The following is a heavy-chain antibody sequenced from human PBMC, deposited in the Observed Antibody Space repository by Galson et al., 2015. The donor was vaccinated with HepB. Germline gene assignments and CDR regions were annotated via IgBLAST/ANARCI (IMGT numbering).Heavy chain of an antibody. V-gene: IGHV4-31*03. D-gene: IGHD4-17*01. CDR3: ARDPYADFRGGRGAFDI. Sequence: TLSLTCTVSGDSIGSGDYHWDWIRHHPARGLEWIGYISYSGNTYYSPSLKSRITISLDTSKNHFSLSLTSVTAADTAVYYCARDPYADFRGGRGAFDIWGQGTMVTVSS. CDR1: GDSIGSGDYH. CDR2: ISYSGNT. J-gene: IGHJ3*02.